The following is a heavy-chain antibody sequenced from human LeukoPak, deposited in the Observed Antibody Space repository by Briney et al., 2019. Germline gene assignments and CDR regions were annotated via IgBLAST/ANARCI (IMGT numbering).Heavy chain of an antibody. V-gene: IGHV3-30-3*01. Sequence: QSGGSLRLSCAAFGFTFSSYAMHWVRQAPGKGLEWVAVISYDGSNKYYADSVKGRFTISRDNSKNTLYLQMNSLRAEDTAVYYCAREASSSWGRAFDYWGQGTLVTVSS. CDR1: GFTFSSYA. CDR3: AREASSSWGRAFDY. J-gene: IGHJ4*02. D-gene: IGHD6-13*01. CDR2: ISYDGSNK.